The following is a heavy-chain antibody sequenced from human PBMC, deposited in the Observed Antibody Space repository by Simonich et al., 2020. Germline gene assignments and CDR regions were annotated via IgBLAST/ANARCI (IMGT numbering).Heavy chain of an antibody. CDR2: INPNRGST. J-gene: IGHJ3*02. V-gene: IGHV1-2*02. CDR1: GYTFTGYY. D-gene: IGHD2-21*01. Sequence: QVQLVQSGAEVKKPGASVKVSCKASGYTFTGYYMHWVRQAPGQGLEWMGWINPNRGSTNYAQKFQGRVTMTRDTSISTAYMELSRLRSDDTAVYYCARNGLVGILKAFDIWGQGTMVTVSS. CDR3: ARNGLVGILKAFDI.